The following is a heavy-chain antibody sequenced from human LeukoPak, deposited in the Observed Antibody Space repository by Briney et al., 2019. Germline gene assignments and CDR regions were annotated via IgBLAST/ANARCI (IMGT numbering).Heavy chain of an antibody. CDR1: GFTVRDSY. Sequence: GGSLRLSCAASGFTVRDSYMSWVRQAPGKRLEWLAFIYVRGTTFYAASVKGRFTISRDNSKDTVYLQMNNLRAEDTALYYCGRHAYGGSPPLSWGQGALVTVSS. V-gene: IGHV3-53*01. CDR2: IYVRGTT. D-gene: IGHD3-10*01. J-gene: IGHJ4*02. CDR3: GRHAYGGSPPLS.